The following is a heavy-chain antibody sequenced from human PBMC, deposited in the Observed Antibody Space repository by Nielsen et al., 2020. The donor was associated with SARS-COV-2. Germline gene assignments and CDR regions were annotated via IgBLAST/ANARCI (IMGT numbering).Heavy chain of an antibody. CDR2: INHSGST. CDR3: ARDRHSSSPYGMGV. J-gene: IGHJ6*02. CDR1: GGSFSGYY. D-gene: IGHD6-6*01. V-gene: IGHV4-34*01. Sequence: SETLSLTCAVYGGSFSGYYWRWIRQPPGKGLEWIGEINHSGSTNYNPSLKSRVTISVDTSKNQFSLKLSSVTAADTAVYYCARDRHSSSPYGMGVWGQGTTVTVSS.